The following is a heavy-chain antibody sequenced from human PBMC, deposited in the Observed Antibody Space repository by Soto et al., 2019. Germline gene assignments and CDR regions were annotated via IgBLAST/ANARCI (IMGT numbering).Heavy chain of an antibody. V-gene: IGHV1-69*02. CDR2: IIPILGIS. Sequence: QVQLVQSGAEVKKPGSSVKVSCKASGGTFSSYTTSWVRQAPGQGLEWMGRIIPILGISNYAQKFQGRVTITADKSTSTAYMELSSLRSEDTAVYYCARDCSSTSCPGDVWGQGTTVTVCS. D-gene: IGHD2-2*01. J-gene: IGHJ6*02. CDR1: GGTFSSYT. CDR3: ARDCSSTSCPGDV.